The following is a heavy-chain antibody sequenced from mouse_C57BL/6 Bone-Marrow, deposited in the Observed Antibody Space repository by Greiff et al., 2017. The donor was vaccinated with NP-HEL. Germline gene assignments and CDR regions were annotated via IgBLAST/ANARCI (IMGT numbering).Heavy chain of an antibody. D-gene: IGHD1-1*01. CDR3: ALYYYGSSPTPYFDV. V-gene: IGHV1-7*01. Sequence: VQLQQSGAELAKPGASVKLSCKASGYTFTSYWMHWVKQRPGQGLEWIGYINPSSGYTKYNQKFKDKATLTADKSSSTAYMQLSSLTYEDSAVYYCALYYYGSSPTPYFDVWGTGTTVTVSS. CDR2: INPSSGYT. J-gene: IGHJ1*03. CDR1: GYTFTSYW.